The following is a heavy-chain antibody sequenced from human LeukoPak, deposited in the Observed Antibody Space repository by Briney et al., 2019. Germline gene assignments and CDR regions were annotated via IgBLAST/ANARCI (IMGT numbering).Heavy chain of an antibody. V-gene: IGHV3-7*01. CDR3: ARDTGGGYSCYDC. Sequence: GGSLRLSCAASGFTFSSYWMTWIRQAPGKGLEWAANIKQDGSEKYYVDSVKGRFTISRDNAKNSLYLQMNSLRAEDMAVYYCARDTGGGYSCYDCWGQGTLVTVSS. D-gene: IGHD5-18*01. CDR1: GFTFSSYW. J-gene: IGHJ4*02. CDR2: IKQDGSEK.